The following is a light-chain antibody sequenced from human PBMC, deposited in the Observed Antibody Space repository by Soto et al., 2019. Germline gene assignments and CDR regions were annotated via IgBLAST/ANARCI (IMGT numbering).Light chain of an antibody. CDR2: GAS. J-gene: IGKJ1*01. CDR3: QQYNNWPWT. CDR1: QSVSSN. Sequence: EIVMTQSPATLSVSPGERATLSCRASQSVSSNLAWYQQKPGQAPRLLIYGASTRATGIPARFSGSGSGTEFTLTISSLQSEDFEVYYCQQYNNWPWTFGQGTKVEI. V-gene: IGKV3-15*01.